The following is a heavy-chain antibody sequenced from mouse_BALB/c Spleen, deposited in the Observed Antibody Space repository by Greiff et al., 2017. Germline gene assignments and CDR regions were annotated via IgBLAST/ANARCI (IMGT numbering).Heavy chain of an antibody. CDR1: GYAFTNYL. J-gene: IGHJ4*01. D-gene: IGHD2-1*01. CDR2: INPGSGGT. CDR3: ARREGNFLMDY. V-gene: IGHV1-54*03. Sequence: QVQLQQSGAELVRPGPSVKVSCKASGYAFTNYLIEWVKQRPGQGLEWIGVINPGSGGTNYNEKFKGKATLTADKSSSTAYMQLSSLTSDDSALYFCARREGNFLMDYWGQGTSVTVSS.